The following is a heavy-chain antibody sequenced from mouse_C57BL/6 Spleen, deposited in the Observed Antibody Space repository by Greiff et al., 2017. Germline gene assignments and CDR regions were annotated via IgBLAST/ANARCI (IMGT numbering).Heavy chain of an antibody. V-gene: IGHV1-82*01. CDR1: GYAFSSSW. J-gene: IGHJ3*01. CDR2: IYPGDGDT. D-gene: IGHD2-4*01. CDR3: ARDEDDYDGGTFAY. Sequence: VQRVESGPELVKPGASVKISCKASGYAFSSSWMNWVKQRPGKGLEWIGRIYPGDGDTNYNGKFKGKATLTADKSSSTAYMQLSSLTSEDSAVYFCARDEDDYDGGTFAYWGQGTLVTVSA.